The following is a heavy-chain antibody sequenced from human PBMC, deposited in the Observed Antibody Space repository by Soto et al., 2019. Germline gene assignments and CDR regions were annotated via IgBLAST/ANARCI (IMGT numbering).Heavy chain of an antibody. CDR3: AHSGLYTQDFDY. Sequence: SGPTLVNPTQTLTLTCTFSGFSLRPSGVGVGWIRPPPGKALEWLALIYWNDVKRYRPPLKSRLTITKDTSKNQVVLTVTNMDTVDTATYCCAHSGLYTQDFDYWGQVTLVSVAS. D-gene: IGHD2-2*02. J-gene: IGHJ4*02. CDR2: IYWNDVK. V-gene: IGHV2-5*01. CDR1: GFSLRPSGVG.